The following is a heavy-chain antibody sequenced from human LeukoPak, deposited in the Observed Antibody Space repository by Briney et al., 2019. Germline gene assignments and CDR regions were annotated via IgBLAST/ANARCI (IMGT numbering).Heavy chain of an antibody. D-gene: IGHD3-22*01. V-gene: IGHV3-48*01. CDR2: ISSSSSTI. CDR1: GFTFSSYS. CDR3: ARPYDSSGYLTGY. Sequence: GGSLRLSCAASGFTFSSYSMNWVRQAPGKGLEWVSSISSSSSTIYYADSVKGRFTISRDNAKNSLYLQMSSLRAEDTAVYYCARPYDSSGYLTGYWGQGTLVTVSS. J-gene: IGHJ4*02.